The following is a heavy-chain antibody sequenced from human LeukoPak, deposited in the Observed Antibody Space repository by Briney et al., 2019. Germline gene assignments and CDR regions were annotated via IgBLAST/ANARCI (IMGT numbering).Heavy chain of an antibody. V-gene: IGHV1-46*01. J-gene: IGHJ5*02. D-gene: IGHD3-22*01. CDR3: ARIEGT. CDR2: INPSGGST. CDR1: GYSFTSYW. Sequence: GESLKISCKGSGYSFTSYWIGWVRQAPGQGLEWMGIINPSGGSTSYAQKFQGRVTMTRDTSTSTVYMELSSLRSEDTAVYYCARIEGTWGQGTLVTVSS.